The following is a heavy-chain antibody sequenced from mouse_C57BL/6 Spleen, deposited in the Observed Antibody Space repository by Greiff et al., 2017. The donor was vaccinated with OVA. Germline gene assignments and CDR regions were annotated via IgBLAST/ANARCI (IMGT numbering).Heavy chain of an antibody. D-gene: IGHD1-1*01. V-gene: IGHV1-64*01. Sequence: VQLQQSGAELVKPGASVKLSCKASGYTFTSYWMHWVKQRPGQGLEWIGMIHPNSGSTNYNEKFKSKATLTVDKSSSTAYMQLSSLTSEDSAVYYCARDITTGVAKAYWGQGTLVTVSA. J-gene: IGHJ3*01. CDR1: GYTFTSYW. CDR3: ARDITTGVAKAY. CDR2: IHPNSGST.